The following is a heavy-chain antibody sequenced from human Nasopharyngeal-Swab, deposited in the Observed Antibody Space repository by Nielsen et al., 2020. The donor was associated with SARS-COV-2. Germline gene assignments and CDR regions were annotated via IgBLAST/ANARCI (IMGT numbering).Heavy chain of an antibody. J-gene: IGHJ4*02. V-gene: IGHV3-21*01. D-gene: IGHD6-19*01. CDR3: ARGGWGFDY. CDR1: GFTFSSYA. Sequence: GESLKISCAASGFTFSSYAMHWVRQAPGKGLEWVSSVSSSSSYIYYADSVKGRFTISRDNAKNSLYLQMNSLRAEDTAVYYCARGGWGFDYWGQGTLVTVSS. CDR2: VSSSSSYI.